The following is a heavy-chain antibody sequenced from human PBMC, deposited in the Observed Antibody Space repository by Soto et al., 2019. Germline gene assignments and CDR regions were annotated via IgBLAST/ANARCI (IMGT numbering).Heavy chain of an antibody. CDR1: GFTFSSYW. J-gene: IGHJ6*02. D-gene: IGHD3-10*01. CDR3: ARDRELLWFGELFNGMDV. CDR2: IKQDGSEK. Sequence: GGSLRLSCAASGFTFSSYWMSWVRQAPGKGLEWVANIKQDGSEKYYVDSVKGRFTISRDNAKNSLYLQMNSLRAEDTAVYYCARDRELLWFGELFNGMDVWGQGTTVTVSS. V-gene: IGHV3-7*01.